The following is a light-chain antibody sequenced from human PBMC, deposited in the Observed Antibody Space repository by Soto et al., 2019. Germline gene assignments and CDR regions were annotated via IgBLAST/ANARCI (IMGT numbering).Light chain of an antibody. Sequence: QSALTQPRSVSGSPGQSVTISCTATTSDVGSYNYVSWYQQHPGKVPKLMIYDVSKRPSGVPNRFSGSKSGYTASLTISGLQAEDEADYYCCSYAGSYTLVFGGGTKLTVL. CDR3: CSYAGSYTLV. CDR2: DVS. V-gene: IGLV2-11*01. J-gene: IGLJ2*01. CDR1: TSDVGSYNY.